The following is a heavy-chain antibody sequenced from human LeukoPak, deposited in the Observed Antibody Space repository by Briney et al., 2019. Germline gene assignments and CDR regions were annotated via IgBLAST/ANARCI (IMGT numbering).Heavy chain of an antibody. CDR3: AHRRAWDYFVN. CDR2: IYWDDDK. J-gene: IGHJ4*02. Sequence: SGPTLVKPTQTLTLTCTFSGLSLSTSGVGVGWIRQPPGKALEWLALIYWDDDKRYSPSLRSGLTITKDTSKNQVVLTMTNMDPVDTATYYCAHRRAWDYFVNWGQGTLVTVSS. V-gene: IGHV2-5*02. CDR1: GLSLSTSGVG.